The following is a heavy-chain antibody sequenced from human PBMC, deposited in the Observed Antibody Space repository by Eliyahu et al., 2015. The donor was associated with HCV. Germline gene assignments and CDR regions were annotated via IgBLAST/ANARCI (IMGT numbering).Heavy chain of an antibody. Sequence: VRLHQWGAGLLRPSXTLSLTFXVXGAPLNDYFWTWIRQPPGKGLQWIGDITPSGDTSYSPSLKSRVIMSVDKAKSQISLKLTSVTAADTAVYYCATWSPGTFDYWGQGTLVTVSS. J-gene: IGHJ4*02. V-gene: IGHV4-34*01. D-gene: IGHD1-1*01. CDR1: GAPLNDYF. CDR3: ATWSPGTFDY. CDR2: ITPSGDT.